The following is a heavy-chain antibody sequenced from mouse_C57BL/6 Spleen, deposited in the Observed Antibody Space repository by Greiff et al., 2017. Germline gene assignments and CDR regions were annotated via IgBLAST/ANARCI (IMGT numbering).Heavy chain of an antibody. V-gene: IGHV1-5*01. CDR2: IYPGNSDT. J-gene: IGHJ4*01. CDR3: TLYYLGYAMDY. Sequence: EVQLQQSGTVLARPGASVKMSCKTSGYTFTSYWMHWVKQRPGQGLEWIGAIYPGNSDTSYNQKFKGKAKRTAVTSASTAYMELSSLTNEDSAVYYCTLYYLGYAMDYWGQGTSVTVSS. CDR1: GYTFTSYW. D-gene: IGHD1-1*01.